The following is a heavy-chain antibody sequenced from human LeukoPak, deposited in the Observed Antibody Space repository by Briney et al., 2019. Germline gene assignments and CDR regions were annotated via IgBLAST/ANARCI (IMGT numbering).Heavy chain of an antibody. J-gene: IGHJ4*02. Sequence: GGSLRLSCAASGFTVSSNYMSWVRQAPGKGLEWVSSISSSSSYIYYADSVKGRFTISRDNAKNSLYLQMNSLRAEDTAVYYCARDFSSTSGYVGGFDYWGQGTLVTVSS. CDR3: ARDFSSTSGYVGGFDY. V-gene: IGHV3-21*01. CDR2: ISSSSSYI. CDR1: GFTVSSNY. D-gene: IGHD2-2*01.